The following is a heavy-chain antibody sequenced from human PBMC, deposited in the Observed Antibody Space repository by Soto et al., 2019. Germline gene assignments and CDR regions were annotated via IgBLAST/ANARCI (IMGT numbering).Heavy chain of an antibody. V-gene: IGHV3-66*01. J-gene: IGHJ6*03. CDR1: GFTVSSNN. CDR2: NYSGGST. Sequence: EVQLVESGGGLVEPGGSLRLSCAASGFTVSSNNMSWVRQAPGKGLEWVSVNYSGGSTYYADSVKGRFTISRDNSKNTLYLQMNSLRAEDTAVYYCARVLSATAGSAPHYYYYYMDVWGKGTTVTVSS. CDR3: ARVLSATAGSAPHYYYYYMDV. D-gene: IGHD4-17*01.